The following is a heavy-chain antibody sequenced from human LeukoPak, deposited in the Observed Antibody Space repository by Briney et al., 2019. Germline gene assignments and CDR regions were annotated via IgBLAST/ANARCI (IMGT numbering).Heavy chain of an antibody. J-gene: IGHJ4*02. Sequence: SETLSLTCTVSGGSFSSSSYYWGWIRQPPGKGLEWIGSIYYTGSTYYNSSLKSRVTISVDTSKNQFSLKLSSVTAADTAVYYCARDYGSGSSSFDYWGQGTLVTVSS. CDR2: IYYTGST. CDR3: ARDYGSGSSSFDY. CDR1: GGSFSSSSYY. D-gene: IGHD3-10*01. V-gene: IGHV4-39*07.